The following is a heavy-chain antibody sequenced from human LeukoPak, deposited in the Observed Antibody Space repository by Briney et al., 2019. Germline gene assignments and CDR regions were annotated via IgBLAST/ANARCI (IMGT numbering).Heavy chain of an antibody. V-gene: IGHV3-74*01. CDR1: GFTFSSYW. J-gene: IGHJ4*02. CDR2: INADGSTT. Sequence: GGSLRLSCAASGFTFSSYWMHWVRQAPGKGLVWVSRINADGSTTRFADSVKGRFTISRDNAKNALYLQMNSLRAEDTAVYYCAREGTGGSCYFWGQGTLVTVSS. D-gene: IGHD2-15*01. CDR3: AREGTGGSCYF.